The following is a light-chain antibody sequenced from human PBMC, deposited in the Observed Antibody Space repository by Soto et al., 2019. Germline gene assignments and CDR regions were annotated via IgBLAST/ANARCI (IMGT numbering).Light chain of an antibody. CDR3: QHYNSYSEA. J-gene: IGKJ1*01. Sequence: DIQMTQSPSTLSGSVGDRVTITCRASQTISSWLAWYQQKPGKAPKLLIYKASTLTSGVPSRFSGSGSGTDFTLTISSLQPDDFATYDCQHYNSYSEAFGQGTQVDIK. CDR1: QTISSW. V-gene: IGKV1-5*03. CDR2: KAS.